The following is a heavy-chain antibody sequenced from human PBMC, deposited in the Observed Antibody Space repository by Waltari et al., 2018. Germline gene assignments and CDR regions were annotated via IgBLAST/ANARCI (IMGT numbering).Heavy chain of an antibody. CDR2: INPKSGGT. Sequence: QVQLVQSGAEVKKPRASVKVSCKASGYTFTGYYIHWVRQAPGQGLEWMGRINPKSGGTNYAEKFQGRVTMTRDTSISTAYMELRRLRSDDTAVYYCARGDGYTDNWLDPWGQGTLVTVS. CDR1: GYTFTGYY. D-gene: IGHD5-12*01. V-gene: IGHV1-2*06. J-gene: IGHJ5*02. CDR3: ARGDGYTDNWLDP.